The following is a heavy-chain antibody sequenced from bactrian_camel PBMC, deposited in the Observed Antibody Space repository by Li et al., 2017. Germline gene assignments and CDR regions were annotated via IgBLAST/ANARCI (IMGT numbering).Heavy chain of an antibody. J-gene: IGHJ4*01. Sequence: VQLVESGGGSVQAGGSLRLSCAASEYYRTYCMGWFRQAPGQGREGVAVFEDDGRIRYADSVKGRFTISKDNAKNSLDLQMNSPKPEDTAMYYYAVGRLSGGACDVEYWGQGTQVTVS. CDR3: AVGRLSGGACDVEY. D-gene: IGHD7*01. V-gene: IGHV3S42*01. CDR2: FEDDGRI. CDR1: EYYRTYC.